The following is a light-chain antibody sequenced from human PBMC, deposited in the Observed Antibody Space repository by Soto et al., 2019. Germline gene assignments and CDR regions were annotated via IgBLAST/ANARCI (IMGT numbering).Light chain of an antibody. CDR3: SSYAGSNNLV. Sequence: QSVLTQPPSASGSPGQSVTISCTGTSSDVGGYTYVSWYRQHPGKAPKLMIYEVSKRPSWVPDRFSGSKSGNTASLTVSGLQAEDEADYYCSSYAGSNNLVFGGGTKLTVL. J-gene: IGLJ2*01. V-gene: IGLV2-8*01. CDR2: EVS. CDR1: SSDVGGYTY.